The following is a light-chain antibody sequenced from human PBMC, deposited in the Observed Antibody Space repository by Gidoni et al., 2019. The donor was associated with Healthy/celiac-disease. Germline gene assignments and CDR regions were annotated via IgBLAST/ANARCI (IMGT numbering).Light chain of an antibody. V-gene: IGKV1-9*01. CDR3: QQHNSYPKT. CDR1: QGISSY. CDR2: AAS. J-gene: IGKJ2*01. Sequence: DIQLTQSPSFLSASVGDRVTITCWASQGISSYLAWYQQKPGKAPKLLIYAASTLQSGVPSRFSGSGSGTEFTLTISSLQPEDFATYYCQQHNSYPKTFGQGTKLEIK.